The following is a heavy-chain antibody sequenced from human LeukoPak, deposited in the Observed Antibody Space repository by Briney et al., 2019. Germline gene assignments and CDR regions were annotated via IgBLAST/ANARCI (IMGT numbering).Heavy chain of an antibody. Sequence: SETLSLTCTVPGGSISSSSYYRGWIRQPPGKGLEWIGSIYYSGSTYYNPSLKSRVTISVDTSKKQFSLKLSSVTAADTAVYYCARFSSGWYSGDYWGQGTLVTVSS. J-gene: IGHJ4*02. CDR1: GGSISSSSYY. CDR2: IYYSGST. D-gene: IGHD6-19*01. V-gene: IGHV4-39*01. CDR3: ARFSSGWYSGDY.